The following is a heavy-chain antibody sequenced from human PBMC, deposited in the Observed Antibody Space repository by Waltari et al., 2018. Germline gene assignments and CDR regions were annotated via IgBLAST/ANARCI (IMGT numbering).Heavy chain of an antibody. V-gene: IGHV3-7*04. CDR1: GFSLGDHC. CDR3: ASDPTLFGIRQNYFDS. D-gene: IGHD3-3*01. CDR2: INQDGET. J-gene: IGHJ4*02. Sequence: EAQLVESGGTLVRPGESLRLSCVVSGFSLGDHCMSWVRQAPGKGLAWVASINQDGETDYVDSVKGRFTISRDNAKNSLYLVLNTLGADDSGVYFCASDPTLFGIRQNYFDSWGQGTQVTVSS.